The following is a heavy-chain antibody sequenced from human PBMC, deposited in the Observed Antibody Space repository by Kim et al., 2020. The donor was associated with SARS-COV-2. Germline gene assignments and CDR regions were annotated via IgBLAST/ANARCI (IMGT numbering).Heavy chain of an antibody. J-gene: IGHJ4*02. Sequence: QKFQGRVTMTRDTSTSPVYMELSSLRSEDTAVYYCARGLTMVRAEFFDYWGQGTLVTVSS. V-gene: IGHV1-46*01. CDR3: ARGLTMVRAEFFDY. D-gene: IGHD3-10*01.